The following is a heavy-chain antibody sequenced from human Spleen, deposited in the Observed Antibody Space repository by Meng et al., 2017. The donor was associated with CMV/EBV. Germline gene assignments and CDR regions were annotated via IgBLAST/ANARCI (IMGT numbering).Heavy chain of an antibody. D-gene: IGHD2-2*01. Sequence: LSLTCAVYGGSFSGYYWSWIRQPPGKGLEWIGEINHSGSTNYNPSLKSRVTISVDTSKNQFSLKLNSVTAADTAVYYCARGFPRSSTRIYYYYYYGMDVWGQGTTVTVSS. V-gene: IGHV4-34*01. CDR3: ARGFPRSSTRIYYYYYYGMDV. J-gene: IGHJ6*02. CDR1: GGSFSGYY. CDR2: INHSGST.